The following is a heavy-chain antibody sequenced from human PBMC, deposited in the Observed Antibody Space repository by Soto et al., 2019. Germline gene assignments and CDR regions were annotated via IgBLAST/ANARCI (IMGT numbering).Heavy chain of an antibody. CDR1: GGSMSSYR. D-gene: IGHD1-7*01. CDR2: LNTYGNT. CDR3: GRESGETWDYEAS. J-gene: IGHJ5*01. V-gene: IGHV4-4*07. Sequence: GPGPRKTSETLSLTCTVSGGSMSSYRWSWIRQPAGKGLEWIGRLNTYGNTHYNPSLKSRVTVSVDTSRNQFFLTLRSVTAADSAVYHCGRESGETWDYEASWGHGTPVTVSS.